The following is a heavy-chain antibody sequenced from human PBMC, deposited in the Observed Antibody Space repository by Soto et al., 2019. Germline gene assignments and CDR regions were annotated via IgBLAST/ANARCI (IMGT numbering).Heavy chain of an antibody. Sequence: QLQLQESGPGLVKPSETLSLTCTVSGGSISSSSYYWSWIRQPAGKGLEWIGRIYTSGSTNYNPSLKSRVTMSVDTSKNQFSLKLSSVTAADTAVYYCARDFRVFMMGSGWSYYYGMDVWGQGTTVTVSS. CDR3: ARDFRVFMMGSGWSYYYGMDV. CDR1: GGSISSSSYY. CDR2: IYTSGST. J-gene: IGHJ6*02. V-gene: IGHV4-61*02. D-gene: IGHD6-19*01.